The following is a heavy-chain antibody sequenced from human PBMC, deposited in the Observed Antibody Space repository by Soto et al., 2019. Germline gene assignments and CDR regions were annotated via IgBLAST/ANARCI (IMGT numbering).Heavy chain of an antibody. CDR2: IKTKAEGETT. CDR3: TVRGGGLGP. D-gene: IGHD1-26*01. J-gene: IGHJ5*02. CDR1: GLTFNDVW. V-gene: IGHV3-15*01. Sequence: DVQLVESGGGFVQPGGSLRLSCAASGLTFNDVWMGWVRQASGKGLEWVGRIKTKAEGETTDYAAPVKGRFTISRDDSKNIVHLEMNNRNSDDTAVYYFTVRGGGLGPWGQGMLVTGSS.